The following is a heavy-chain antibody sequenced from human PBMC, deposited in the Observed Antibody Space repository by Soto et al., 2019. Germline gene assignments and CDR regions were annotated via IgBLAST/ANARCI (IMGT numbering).Heavy chain of an antibody. J-gene: IGHJ4*02. CDR2: ISYDGNNK. Sequence: QVQLVESGGGVVQPGRSLRVSCAASGFTFSTYGMHWVRQAPGKGLEWVALISYDGNNKYYADSVKGRFTISRDNSQNTLYLQMDSLRAEDMAVYYCARDFRKGSYLDYWGQGTLVTVSS. CDR3: ARDFRKGSYLDY. CDR1: GFTFSTYG. D-gene: IGHD3-3*01. V-gene: IGHV3-33*01.